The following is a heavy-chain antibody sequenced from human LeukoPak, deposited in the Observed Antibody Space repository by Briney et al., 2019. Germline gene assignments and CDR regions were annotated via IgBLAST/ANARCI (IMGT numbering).Heavy chain of an antibody. CDR1: GFTFSDYY. D-gene: IGHD4-17*01. CDR2: ISSSGSTI. Sequence: GGSLRLSCAASGFTFSDYYMSWIRQAPGKGLEWVSYISSSGSTIYYADSVKGRFTISRDNAKNSLYLQMNSLRAEGTAVYYCARDNGDYVFTYWFDPWGQGTLVTVSS. CDR3: ARDNGDYVFTYWFDP. V-gene: IGHV3-11*01. J-gene: IGHJ5*02.